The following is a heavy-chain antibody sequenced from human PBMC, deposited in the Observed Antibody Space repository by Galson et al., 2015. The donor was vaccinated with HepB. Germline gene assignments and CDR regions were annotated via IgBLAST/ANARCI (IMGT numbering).Heavy chain of an antibody. CDR2: IKSRTDGGTT. Sequence: SLRLSCAASGFTFSNAWMSWVRQAPGKGLEWVGRIKSRTDGGTTDYAAPVKGRFTISRDDSKNTLYLQMNSLKTEDTAVYYCTTAFDSSSWYPDDAFDIWGQGTMVTVSS. CDR3: TTAFDSSSWYPDDAFDI. V-gene: IGHV3-15*01. J-gene: IGHJ3*02. D-gene: IGHD6-13*01. CDR1: GFTFSNAW.